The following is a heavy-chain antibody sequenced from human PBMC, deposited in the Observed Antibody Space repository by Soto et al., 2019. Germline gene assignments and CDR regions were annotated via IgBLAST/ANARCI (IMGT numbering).Heavy chain of an antibody. J-gene: IGHJ4*02. D-gene: IGHD2-2*01. Sequence: GGSLRLSCAASGFTFSSYAMSWVRQAPGKGLEWVSAISGSGGSTYYADSVKGRFTISRDNSKNTLYLQMNSLRAEDTAVYYCARGIVVVPAAVYDYWGQGTLVTVSS. CDR3: ARGIVVVPAAVYDY. CDR1: GFTFSSYA. V-gene: IGHV3-23*01. CDR2: ISGSGGST.